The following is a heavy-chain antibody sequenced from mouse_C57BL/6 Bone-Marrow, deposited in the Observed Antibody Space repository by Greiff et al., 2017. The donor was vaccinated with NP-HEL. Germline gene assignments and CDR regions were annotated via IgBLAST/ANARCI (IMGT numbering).Heavy chain of an antibody. D-gene: IGHD1-1*01. V-gene: IGHV1-64*01. Sequence: VQLQQPGAELVKPGASVKLSCKASGYTFTSYWMHWVKQRPGQGLEWIGMIHPSSGSTNYNEKFKSKVTLTVDKSSSTAYMQLSSLTSEDSAVNYCARSTVVAKDYAKYYWGQGTSVTVSS. CDR3: ARSTVVAKDYAKYY. CDR1: GYTFTSYW. CDR2: IHPSSGST. J-gene: IGHJ4*01.